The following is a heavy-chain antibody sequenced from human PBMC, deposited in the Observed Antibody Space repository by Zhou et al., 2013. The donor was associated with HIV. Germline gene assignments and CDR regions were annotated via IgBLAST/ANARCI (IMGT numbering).Heavy chain of an antibody. J-gene: IGHJ4*02. CDR3: ARDPTGXLPRNNVFDY. D-gene: IGHD7-27*01. CDR1: GYTFTAYA. V-gene: IGHV1-3*01. CDR2: INAGNGNT. Sequence: QVQLVQSGAEVKKPGASVKVSCKASGYTFTAYAIHWVRQAPGQRLEWMGRINAGNGNTKYSQKFQGRVTITRDTSASTAYMELSSLRSEDTAVYYCARDPTGXLPRNNVFDYWGQGTLVTVSS.